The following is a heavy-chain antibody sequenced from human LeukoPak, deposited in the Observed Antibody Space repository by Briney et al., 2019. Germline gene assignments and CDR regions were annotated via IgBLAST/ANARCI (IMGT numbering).Heavy chain of an antibody. CDR1: SGSISSYY. J-gene: IGHJ3*02. Sequence: SETLSLTCTFSSGSISSYYWNWIRQPPGKGLEWIGYIYYSGSTNYNPSLKSRVTISVDTSKNQFSLKLNSGTAADTVVYYCARWSFGSGSYAFDIWGQGTMVTVSS. D-gene: IGHD3-10*01. V-gene: IGHV4-59*08. CDR3: ARWSFGSGSYAFDI. CDR2: IYYSGST.